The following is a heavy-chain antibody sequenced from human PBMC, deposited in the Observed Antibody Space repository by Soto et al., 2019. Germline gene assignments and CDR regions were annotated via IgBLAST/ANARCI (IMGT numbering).Heavy chain of an antibody. J-gene: IGHJ5*02. CDR1: GYTFTSYG. D-gene: IGHD6-13*01. CDR2: ISAYNGNT. V-gene: IGHV1-18*01. Sequence: ASVKVSCKASGYTFTSYGISWVRQAPGQGLEWMGWISAYNGNTNYAQKLQGRVTMTTDTSTSTAYMELRSLRSDDTAVYYCARGVLTIAAAGTLRWFDPWGQGTLVTVSS. CDR3: ARGVLTIAAAGTLRWFDP.